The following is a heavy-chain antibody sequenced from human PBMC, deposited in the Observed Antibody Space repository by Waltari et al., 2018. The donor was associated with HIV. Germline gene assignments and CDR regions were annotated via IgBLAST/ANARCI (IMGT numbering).Heavy chain of an antibody. CDR3: ARGWADY. CDR1: GFTFTTYW. V-gene: IGHV3-7*01. CDR2: INLNGSEK. J-gene: IGHJ4*02. Sequence: EVQLVESGGDLVQPGGSLRLSCAVSGFTFTTYWMSWVRQAPGKGGEWVANINLNGSEKYDVDSVKGRFTISRDNAKNSLFLQMNSLRAEDTGIYYCARGWADYWGQGTLVTGSS.